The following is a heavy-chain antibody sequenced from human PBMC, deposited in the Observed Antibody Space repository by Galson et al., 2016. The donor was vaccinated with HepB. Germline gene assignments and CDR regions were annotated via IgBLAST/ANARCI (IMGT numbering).Heavy chain of an antibody. CDR2: TYYRSKRSN. CDR1: GDSVSNNSGA. V-gene: IGHV6-1*01. J-gene: IGHJ4*02. CDR3: ATRFLDY. Sequence: CAISGDSVSNNSGAWNWIRQSPSRGLEWLGRTYYRSKRSNDYAVSVKSRIIINPDTSKNQFSLQLNSVTPEDTAVYYCATRFLDYWGQGTLVTVSS.